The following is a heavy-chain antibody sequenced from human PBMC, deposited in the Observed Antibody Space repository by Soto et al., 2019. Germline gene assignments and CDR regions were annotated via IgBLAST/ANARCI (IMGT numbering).Heavy chain of an antibody. J-gene: IGHJ4*02. CDR1: GFTISTYV. D-gene: IGHD2-15*01. CDR3: AKDRKGSYCSGGTCYSFDY. Sequence: EVQLLESGGGLVQPGGSLRLSCAASGFTISTYVMSWVRQAPGKGLEWVSAISGSSDNTYYADSARGRFTISRDPSKSTLYLQMNSLRDEDTAVYYCAKDRKGSYCSGGTCYSFDYWGQGTLVTVSS. V-gene: IGHV3-23*01. CDR2: ISGSSDNT.